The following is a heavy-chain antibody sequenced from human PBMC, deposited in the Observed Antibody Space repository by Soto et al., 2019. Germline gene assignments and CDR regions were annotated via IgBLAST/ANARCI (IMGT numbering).Heavy chain of an antibody. Sequence: QVQLVESGGGVVQPGRSLRLSCAASGFTFSSYAMHWVRQAPGKGLEWVAVISYDGSNKYYADSVKGRFTISRDNSKNTLYLQMNSLRAEDTAVYYCARMTIVVVPAANPKAYYYYAMDVWGQGTTVTVSS. J-gene: IGHJ6*02. CDR3: ARMTIVVVPAANPKAYYYYAMDV. CDR2: ISYDGSNK. V-gene: IGHV3-30-3*01. D-gene: IGHD2-2*01. CDR1: GFTFSSYA.